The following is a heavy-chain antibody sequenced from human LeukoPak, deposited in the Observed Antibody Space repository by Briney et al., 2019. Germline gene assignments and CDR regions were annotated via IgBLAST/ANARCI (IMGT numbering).Heavy chain of an antibody. CDR3: ARALLAYSSSPVIAAADYGMDV. CDR2: ISSSSSYI. D-gene: IGHD6-6*01. V-gene: IGHV3-21*01. Sequence: GGSLRLSCAASGFTFSSYSMNWVRQAPGKGLEWVSSISSSSSYIYYADSVKGRFTISRDNAKNSLYLQMNSLRAEDTAVYYCARALLAYSSSPVIAAADYGMDVWGQGTTVTVSS. J-gene: IGHJ6*02. CDR1: GFTFSSYS.